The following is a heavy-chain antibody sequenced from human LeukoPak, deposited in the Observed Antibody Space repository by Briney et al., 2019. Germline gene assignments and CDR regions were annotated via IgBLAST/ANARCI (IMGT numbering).Heavy chain of an antibody. J-gene: IGHJ4*02. V-gene: IGHV4-4*07. CDR3: ARSSIAALYYFDY. CDR1: GGSISSYY. D-gene: IGHD6-6*01. Sequence: SETLSLTCTVSGGSISSYYWSWIRQSAGKGLEWIGRIYTSGSTSYNPSLKSRVTMSVDTSKNQFSLKLSSVTAADTAVYYCARSSIAALYYFDYWGQGTLVTVSS. CDR2: IYTSGST.